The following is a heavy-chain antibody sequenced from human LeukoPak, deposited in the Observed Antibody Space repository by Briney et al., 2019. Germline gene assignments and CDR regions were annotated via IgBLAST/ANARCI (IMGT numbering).Heavy chain of an antibody. CDR3: AREGGPYRPLDY. Sequence: SGTLSLTGGVSGGSISNTSWWPWVRQPPGKGLEWIGEVNLQGNTNYNPSLKSRVAISVDKSENHISLKLTSVTAADTAVYYCAREGGPYRPLDYSGQGTLVTVAS. J-gene: IGHJ4*02. CDR2: VNLQGNT. CDR1: GGSISNTSW. V-gene: IGHV4-4*02.